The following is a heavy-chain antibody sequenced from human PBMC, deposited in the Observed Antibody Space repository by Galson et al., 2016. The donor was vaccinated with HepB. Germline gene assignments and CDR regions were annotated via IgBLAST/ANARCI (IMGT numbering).Heavy chain of an antibody. V-gene: IGHV3-15*01. Sequence: SLRLSCAASGFSFSDAWMTWVRQAPGKGLEWVGRIRSESAGGTTDYAEPVKGRFTISRDDSKSTLYLHLNSLRTEDTAVYYRAREYDLLTGLDYWGQGTPLTVSS. CDR1: GFSFSDAW. CDR3: AREYDLLTGLDY. CDR2: IRSESAGGTT. J-gene: IGHJ4*02. D-gene: IGHD3/OR15-3a*01.